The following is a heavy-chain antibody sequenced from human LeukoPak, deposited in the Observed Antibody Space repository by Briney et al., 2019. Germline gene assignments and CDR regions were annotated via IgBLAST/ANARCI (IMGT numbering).Heavy chain of an antibody. D-gene: IGHD2-15*01. J-gene: IGHJ4*02. Sequence: ASVKVSCKASGYTFATYGISWVRQAPGQGLEWMGWISAYNVNTNYAQKFQGRVTMTTDTSTSTAYLELRSLRSDDTAVYYCAKDGVGGCSGGSCYASYWAFDYWGQGTLVTVSS. CDR2: ISAYNVNT. CDR1: GYTFATYG. CDR3: AKDGVGGCSGGSCYASYWAFDY. V-gene: IGHV1-18*01.